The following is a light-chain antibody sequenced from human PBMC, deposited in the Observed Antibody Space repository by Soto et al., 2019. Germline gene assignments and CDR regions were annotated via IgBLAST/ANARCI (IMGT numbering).Light chain of an antibody. CDR2: AAS. CDR1: QPISTY. V-gene: IGKV1-8*01. CDR3: QHYHTYPLA. J-gene: IGKJ1*01. Sequence: IRMTQSPSSISAFTGDRVTITCRASQPISTYLAWYQQKPGTAPTLLIYAASTLQSGVPSRFSGSGSGTDFTLTISCLQSEDFATYFCQHYHTYPLAFRQGSKVEIK.